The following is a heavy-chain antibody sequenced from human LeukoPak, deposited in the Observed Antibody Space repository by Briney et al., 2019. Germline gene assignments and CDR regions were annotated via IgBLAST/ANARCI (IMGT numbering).Heavy chain of an antibody. J-gene: IGHJ4*02. CDR1: GGSISNYY. CDR2: IYTSGST. CDR3: ARGASPIDY. V-gene: IGHV4-4*07. D-gene: IGHD2-2*01. Sequence: PSETLSLTCTVPGGSISNYYWSWIRQPAGKGLEWIGRIYTSGSTNYNPSLKSRVTVSVDTSKNQFSLKLNSLTVADTAVYYCARGASPIDYWGQGTLVTVSS.